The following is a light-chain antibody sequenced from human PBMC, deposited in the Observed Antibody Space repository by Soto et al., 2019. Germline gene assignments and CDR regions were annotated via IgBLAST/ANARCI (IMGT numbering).Light chain of an antibody. CDR3: SSYTSSSTYNYV. J-gene: IGLJ1*01. CDR1: SSDVGGYNY. Sequence: QSVLTQPASVSGSPGRSITISCTGTSSDVGGYNYVSWYQQHPGKAPKFMIYDVSNRPSGVSNRFSGSKSGNTASLTISGLQAEDEADYYCSSYTSSSTYNYVFGTGTKVTVL. V-gene: IGLV2-14*01. CDR2: DVS.